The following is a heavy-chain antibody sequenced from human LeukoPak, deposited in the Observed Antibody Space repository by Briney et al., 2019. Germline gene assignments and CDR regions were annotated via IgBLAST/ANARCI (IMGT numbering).Heavy chain of an antibody. V-gene: IGHV3-23*01. CDR2: ISGSGGST. J-gene: IGHJ5*02. D-gene: IGHD2-2*01. Sequence: GGSLRLSCAASGFTFSSYAMSWVRQAPGKGLEWVSAISGSGGSTYYADSVKGRFTISRDNSKNTLYLQMNSLRAEDTAVYYCAKDSLVVPTIVVVPAALVNWFDPWGQGTLVTVSS. CDR3: AKDSLVVPTIVVVPAALVNWFDP. CDR1: GFTFSSYA.